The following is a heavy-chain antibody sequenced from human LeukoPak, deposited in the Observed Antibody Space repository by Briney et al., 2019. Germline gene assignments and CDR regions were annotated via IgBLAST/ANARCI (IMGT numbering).Heavy chain of an antibody. CDR2: VYYSGST. V-gene: IGHV4-59*01. CDR3: ARGGTVGVFGAFDI. D-gene: IGHD3-16*02. CDR1: GGSISNYY. J-gene: IGHJ3*02. Sequence: SETLSLTCTVSGGSISNYYWSWIRQPPGKGLEWIGYVYYSGSTNYNPSLKSRVTISVDTSKNQFSLKLSSVTAADTAMFYCARGGTVGVFGAFDIWSQGTMVTVSS.